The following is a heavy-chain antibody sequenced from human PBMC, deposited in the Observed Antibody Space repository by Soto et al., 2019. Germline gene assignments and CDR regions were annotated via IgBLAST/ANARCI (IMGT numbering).Heavy chain of an antibody. V-gene: IGHV3-21*01. CDR1: GFTFSTYS. J-gene: IGHJ6*02. D-gene: IGHD6-13*01. Sequence: GESLTLSCTASGFTFSTYSMTWVRQAAGKGLEWVCSINISSSAIYYADSVKGRFTITRDNAKNALYLQMNSLRAEDTAVYYCARERLIAAAGDYYYYYYGMDVWGQGTTVTVS. CDR3: ARERLIAAAGDYYYYYYGMDV. CDR2: INISSSAI.